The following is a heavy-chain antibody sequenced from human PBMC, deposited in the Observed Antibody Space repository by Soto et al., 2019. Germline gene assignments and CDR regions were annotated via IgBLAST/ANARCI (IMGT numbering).Heavy chain of an antibody. CDR3: AKDLMVRGDYYYYGMDV. J-gene: IGHJ6*02. D-gene: IGHD3-10*01. Sequence: AGSLRLCCAASGFSFSSYGMHWVRQAPGKGLEWVAVISYDGSNKYYADSVKGRFTISRDNSKNTLYLQMNSLRAEDTAVYYCAKDLMVRGDYYYYGMDVWGQGTTVTVSS. CDR2: ISYDGSNK. CDR1: GFSFSSYG. V-gene: IGHV3-30*18.